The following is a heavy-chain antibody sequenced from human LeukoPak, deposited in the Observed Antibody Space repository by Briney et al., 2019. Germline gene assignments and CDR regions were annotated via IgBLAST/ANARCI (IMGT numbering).Heavy chain of an antibody. CDR1: GFTFNNYA. CDR2: ISGSGNST. Sequence: PGGSLRLSCAASGFTFNNYAMIWVRQAPGQGLKWVSVISGSGNSTYYADSVKGRFTITRDNSKNTLYLQMISLRGEDTAVYHCVKDNSNWYWYFDLWGRGTLVTVSS. CDR3: VKDNSNWYWYFDL. D-gene: IGHD1-1*01. V-gene: IGHV3-23*01. J-gene: IGHJ2*01.